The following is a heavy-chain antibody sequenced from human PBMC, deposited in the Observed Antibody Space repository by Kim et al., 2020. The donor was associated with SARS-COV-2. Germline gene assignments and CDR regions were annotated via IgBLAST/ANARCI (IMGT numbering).Heavy chain of an antibody. Sequence: GESLKISCKGSGYSFSSYWITWVRQMPGKGLEWMGRIDPSDSYTNYSPSFQGHVTISTDKSISTAYPQWSSLKASDTAMYYCARRENYGSGSHSDYWGQGTLVTVSS. J-gene: IGHJ4*02. CDR2: IDPSDSYT. V-gene: IGHV5-10-1*01. CDR3: ARRENYGSGSHSDY. CDR1: GYSFSSYW. D-gene: IGHD3-10*01.